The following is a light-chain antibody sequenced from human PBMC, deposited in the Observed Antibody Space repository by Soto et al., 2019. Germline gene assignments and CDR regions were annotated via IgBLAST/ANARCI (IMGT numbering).Light chain of an antibody. J-gene: IGKJ3*01. CDR2: GAS. Sequence: EIVLTQSPGTLSLSPGERATLSCRASPSVSSSYLAWYQPKPGQAPRLLIYGASSRATGIPDRFSGSGSGTDFTLTISRLEPEDFAVYYCQQYGSSPPITFGPGTKVDIK. CDR1: PSVSSSY. CDR3: QQYGSSPPIT. V-gene: IGKV3-20*01.